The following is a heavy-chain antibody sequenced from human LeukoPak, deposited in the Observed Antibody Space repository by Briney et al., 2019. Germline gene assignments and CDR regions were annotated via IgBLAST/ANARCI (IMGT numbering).Heavy chain of an antibody. CDR1: GGTFSSYA. J-gene: IGHJ5*02. CDR2: IIPIFGTA. CDR3: SRHTLTAVVAAYNRFDT. V-gene: IGHV1-69*13. Sequence: GASVKVSFKSSGGTFSSYAISWVRQAPAQGLGLMGGIIPIFGTANYAHKFQGRVAITADESTSTAYMELSSLMSEDAAADYCSRHTLTAVVAAYNRFDTWGPGTLVTVSS. D-gene: IGHD2-15*01.